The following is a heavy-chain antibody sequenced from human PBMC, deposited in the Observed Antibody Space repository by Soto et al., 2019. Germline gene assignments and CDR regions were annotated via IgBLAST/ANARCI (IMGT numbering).Heavy chain of an antibody. J-gene: IGHJ5*02. CDR1: GGSISSYY. V-gene: IGHV4-4*07. CDR3: ARGAGPPWFDP. CDR2: IYANGNS. Sequence: PSETLSLTCTVSGGSISSYYWSWIRQPAGKGLEWIGRIYANGNSDYNPSLKSRVTVSIDTSKNQFSLEVTSVTAADTAVYYCARGAGPPWFDPWGQGTLVTVSS.